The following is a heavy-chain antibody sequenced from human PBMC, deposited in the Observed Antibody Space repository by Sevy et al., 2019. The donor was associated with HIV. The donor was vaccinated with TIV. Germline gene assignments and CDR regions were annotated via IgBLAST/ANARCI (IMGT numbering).Heavy chain of an antibody. CDR1: GFTFRSHW. D-gene: IGHD3-22*01. V-gene: IGHV3-74*01. CDR2: SNSDGNDR. CDR3: ARGDNYDSSSYYDY. Sequence: GGSLRLSCAASGFTFRSHWMHWVRQAPGKGLVWVSRSNSDGNDRSYADSVKGRFTISRDNAKNTLYLQMNSLRAEDTAVYYCARGDNYDSSSYYDYWGQGTLVTVSS. J-gene: IGHJ4*02.